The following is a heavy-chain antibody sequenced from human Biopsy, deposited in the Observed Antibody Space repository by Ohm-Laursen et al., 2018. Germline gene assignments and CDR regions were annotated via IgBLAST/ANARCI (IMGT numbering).Heavy chain of an antibody. Sequence: SDTLSLTCTVSGGSISSSTFYWGWIRQPPGKGLEWIGHVYNGGITNHNPSLKSRVTISKDTSKKQFSLQVNSVTAADTAVYYCARTPRDSFWSGSYKRGLWFDPWGQGTMVIVSS. CDR2: VYNGGIT. D-gene: IGHD3-3*01. J-gene: IGHJ5*02. CDR3: ARTPRDSFWSGSYKRGLWFDP. CDR1: GGSISSSTFY. V-gene: IGHV4-39*07.